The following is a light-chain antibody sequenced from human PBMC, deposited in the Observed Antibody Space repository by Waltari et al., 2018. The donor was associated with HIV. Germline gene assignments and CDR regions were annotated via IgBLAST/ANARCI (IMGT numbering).Light chain of an antibody. CDR1: QSVSSSY. J-gene: IGKJ1*01. CDR2: GAS. Sequence: EIVLTQSPGTLSLYPGERATLSCRDSQSVSSSYLAWYQQKPGQAPRLLIYGASSRPTGIPDRFSGSGSGTDFTLTISRLEPEDFAVYYCQQYGSSPWTFGQGTKVEIK. CDR3: QQYGSSPWT. V-gene: IGKV3-20*01.